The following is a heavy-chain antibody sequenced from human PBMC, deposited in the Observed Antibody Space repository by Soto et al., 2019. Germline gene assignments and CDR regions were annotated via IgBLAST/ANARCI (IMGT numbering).Heavy chain of an antibody. Sequence: EVQLVESGGGLIQPGGSLRLSCAASGFPVSSNYMSCVRLATGKGLEWFSVIYSGGSTYYADSVKGRFTISRDNCKNTLYLKMNSLRAEDTAVYYCAMTGLNGDPDYWGQGTLVTVSS. CDR2: IYSGGST. D-gene: IGHD4-17*01. CDR3: AMTGLNGDPDY. CDR1: GFPVSSNY. J-gene: IGHJ4*02. V-gene: IGHV3-53*01.